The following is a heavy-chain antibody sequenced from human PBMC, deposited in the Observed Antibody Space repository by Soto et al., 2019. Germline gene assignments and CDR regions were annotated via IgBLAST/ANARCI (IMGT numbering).Heavy chain of an antibody. Sequence: QVLLEESGGGVVQPGRSLRLSCAASGFTFSSYAVHWVRQAPGKGLEWVALISHDGSNKYYADSVKGRFTISRDNSMNTLYLQINSLRAEDTAVYYCARDGKPGGQYLYDSRGYYFLLDAMDFWGQGTSVTVSS. CDR3: ARDGKPGGQYLYDSRGYYFLLDAMDF. J-gene: IGHJ6*02. V-gene: IGHV3-30-3*01. CDR1: GFTFSSYA. D-gene: IGHD3-22*01. CDR2: ISHDGSNK.